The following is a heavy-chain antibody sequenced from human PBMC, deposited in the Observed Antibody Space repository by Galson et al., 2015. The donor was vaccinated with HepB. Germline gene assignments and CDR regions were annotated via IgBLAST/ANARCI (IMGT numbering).Heavy chain of an antibody. Sequence: SLRLSCAASGFTFSNYGMHWVRQAPGKGLEWVAVISYDGSNKYYADSVKGRFTISRDNSKNTLYLQMNSLRAEDTALYYCAKDPYLYSALAGTMAGLDHWGQGTLVTVSS. CDR3: AKDPYLYSALAGTMAGLDH. V-gene: IGHV3-30*18. D-gene: IGHD6-19*01. J-gene: IGHJ4*02. CDR2: ISYDGSNK. CDR1: GFTFSNYG.